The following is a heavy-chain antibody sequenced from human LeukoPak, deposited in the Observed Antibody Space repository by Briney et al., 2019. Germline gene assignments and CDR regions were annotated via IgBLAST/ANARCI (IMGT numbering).Heavy chain of an antibody. D-gene: IGHD7-27*01. CDR1: GFAFSTYS. CDR3: ARDRDWGFDY. V-gene: IGHV3-48*01. CDR2: INSDTI. Sequence: HGGSLRLSCAASGFAFSTYSMNCVRQAPGQGLEWVSYINSDTIWYADSVKGRFTISRDNAKNSLFLQMNSLRAEDTAVYYCARDRDWGFDYWGQGTLVTVSS. J-gene: IGHJ4*02.